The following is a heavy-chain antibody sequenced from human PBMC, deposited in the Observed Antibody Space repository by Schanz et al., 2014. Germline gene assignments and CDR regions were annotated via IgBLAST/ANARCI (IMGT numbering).Heavy chain of an antibody. V-gene: IGHV3-33*01. CDR1: GFIFSSYG. CDR2: IWYDGSNK. J-gene: IGHJ6*02. CDR3: ARVRRRIATPSTPSFRNYDYYAMDV. D-gene: IGHD6-13*01. Sequence: QVQLVESGGGVVQPGRSLRLSCAASGFIFSSYGLHWVRQAPGKGLEWVAFIWYDGSNKYYADSVKDRFTISRDNSKNTLYLQMNSLRAEDTSVYFCARVRRRIATPSTPSFRNYDYYAMDVWGQGTTVTVSS.